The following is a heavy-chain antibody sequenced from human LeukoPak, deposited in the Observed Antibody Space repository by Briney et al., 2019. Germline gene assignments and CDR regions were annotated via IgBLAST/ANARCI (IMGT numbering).Heavy chain of an antibody. J-gene: IGHJ3*02. D-gene: IGHD6-25*01. V-gene: IGHV4-39*07. Sequence: SETLSLTCTVSGGSISSSSYYWGWIRQPPGKGLEWIGSIYYSGSTYYNPSLKSRVTISVDTSKNQFSLKLSSVTAADTAVYYCARETYLEDSSGDAFDIRGQGTMVTVSS. CDR2: IYYSGST. CDR3: ARETYLEDSSGDAFDI. CDR1: GGSISSSSYY.